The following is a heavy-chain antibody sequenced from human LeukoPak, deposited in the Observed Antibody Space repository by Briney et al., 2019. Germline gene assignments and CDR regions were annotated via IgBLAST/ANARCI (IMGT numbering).Heavy chain of an antibody. Sequence: PGGSLRLSCAASGFTYSSYAMSWVRQAPGKGLEWVSVISGSDGRTYYADSVKGRFTISRDNSKNTLDLQMSSLRAEDTAVYYCAKGEQLWSWFDYWGQGTLVTVSS. D-gene: IGHD5-18*01. V-gene: IGHV3-23*01. CDR1: GFTYSSYA. CDR3: AKGEQLWSWFDY. J-gene: IGHJ4*02. CDR2: ISGSDGRT.